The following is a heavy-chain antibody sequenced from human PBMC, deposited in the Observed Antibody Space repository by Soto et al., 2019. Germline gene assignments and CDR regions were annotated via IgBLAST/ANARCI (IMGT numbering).Heavy chain of an antibody. Sequence: VQLVESGGGVVQPGRSLRLSCAASGFTFSSYGMNWVRQAPGKGLEWVAVICDDGSNKYYGDSVKGRFIISRDNYKNTLHLQMNSLRAEDTAVYYCARVPRPGAGTPTYWYFDLWGRGTLVTVSS. V-gene: IGHV3-33*01. D-gene: IGHD6-13*01. CDR3: ARVPRPGAGTPTYWYFDL. CDR2: ICDDGSNK. CDR1: GFTFSSYG. J-gene: IGHJ2*01.